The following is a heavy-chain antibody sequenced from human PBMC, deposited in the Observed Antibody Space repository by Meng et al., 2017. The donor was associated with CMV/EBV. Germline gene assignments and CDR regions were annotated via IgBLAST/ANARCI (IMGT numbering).Heavy chain of an antibody. CDR3: ARGGNWFDP. CDR2: SNHSGST. Sequence: QLPDVGAWLLWPYEPLPFTCAVSGGACSGYYWSWIRQPPGKGLEWIGESNHSGSTNYNPSLKSRVTISVDTSKNQFSLKLSSVTAADTAVYYCARGGNWFDPWGQGTLVTVSS. V-gene: IGHV4-34*01. CDR1: GGACSGYY. J-gene: IGHJ5*02.